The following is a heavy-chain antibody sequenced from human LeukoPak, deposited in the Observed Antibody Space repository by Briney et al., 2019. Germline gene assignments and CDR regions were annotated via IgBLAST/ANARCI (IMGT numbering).Heavy chain of an antibody. CDR2: IVVGSGNT. D-gene: IGHD2-8*02. CDR3: AAELQVGAVYFHH. V-gene: IGHV1-58*02. Sequence: SVKVSCKASGFTLTSSVIHWVRQARGQRLEWIGWIVVGSGNTNHAQEFQERVAITRDMSTSTAYMELSSLRSEDTAVYYCAAELQVGAVYFHHWGQGTLVTVSS. J-gene: IGHJ1*01. CDR1: GFTLTSSV.